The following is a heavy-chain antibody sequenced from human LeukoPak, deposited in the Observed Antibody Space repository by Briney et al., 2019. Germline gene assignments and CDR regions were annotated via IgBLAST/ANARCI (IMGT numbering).Heavy chain of an antibody. CDR3: AHHYTAMAVDDAFDI. V-gene: IGHV4-59*08. J-gene: IGHJ3*02. CDR2: IYYSGST. CDR1: GGSISSYY. Sequence: SETLSLTCTVSGGSISSYYWSWIRQPPGKGLEWIGYIYYSGSTNYNPSLKSRVTISVDTSKNQFSLKLSSVTAADTAVYYCAHHYTAMAVDDAFDIWGQGTMVTVSS. D-gene: IGHD5-18*01.